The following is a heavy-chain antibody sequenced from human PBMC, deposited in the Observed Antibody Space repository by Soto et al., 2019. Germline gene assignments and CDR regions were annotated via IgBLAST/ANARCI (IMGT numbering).Heavy chain of an antibody. CDR2: IRNKPRSYTT. CDR1: GFTFSDHY. V-gene: IGHV3-72*01. D-gene: IGHD4-4*01. CDR3: SRVRDYTPDY. J-gene: IGHJ4*02. Sequence: EVQLVESGGGLVQPGGSLRLSCAASGFTFSDHYMDWVRQAPGKGLEWIGRIRNKPRSYTTEYAASVKGRFTISRDDSKSSLYLQMNSLKTEDTAVYYCSRVRDYTPDYWGQGTLVTV.